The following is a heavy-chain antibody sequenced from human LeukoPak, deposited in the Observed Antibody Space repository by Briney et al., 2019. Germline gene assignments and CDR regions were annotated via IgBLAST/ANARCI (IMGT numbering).Heavy chain of an antibody. CDR2: IYTSGST. D-gene: IGHD3-9*01. CDR3: ARVILGDILTGYTHSFMDV. V-gene: IGHV4-61*02. CDR1: GGSISSGSYY. Sequence: SQTLSLTCTVSGGSISSGSYYWRWIRQPAGKGLEWIGRIYTSGSTNYNPSLKGRVTISVDTSKNQFSLKLSSVTAADTAVYYCARVILGDILTGYTHSFMDVWGKGTTVTVSS. J-gene: IGHJ6*03.